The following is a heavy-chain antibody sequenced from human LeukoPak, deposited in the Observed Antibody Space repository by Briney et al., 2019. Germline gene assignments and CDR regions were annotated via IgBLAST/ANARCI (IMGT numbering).Heavy chain of an antibody. Sequence: SETLSLTCTVSGGSISSYYWSWIRQPPGKGLEWIGEINHSGSTNYNPSLKSRVTISIDTSKNQFSLKLSSVTAADTAVYYCARHDYSGGYYFDYWGQGTLVTVSS. D-gene: IGHD2-15*01. J-gene: IGHJ4*02. V-gene: IGHV4-59*08. CDR1: GGSISSYY. CDR3: ARHDYSGGYYFDY. CDR2: INHSGST.